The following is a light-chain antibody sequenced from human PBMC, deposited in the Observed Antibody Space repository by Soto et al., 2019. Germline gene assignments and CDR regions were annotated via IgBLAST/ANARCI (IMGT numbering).Light chain of an antibody. Sequence: IVLTQSPGTLSVSQGERATLSCWASQSVSSSFVAWYQPKPGQAPRLLIYGASSRATGIPDRFSGRWSWKDLTLNISRLEHEDLSVYECQQYGSSPPTFCQGTKVDIK. J-gene: IGKJ1*01. CDR2: GAS. CDR1: QSVSSSF. CDR3: QQYGSSPPT. V-gene: IGKV3-20*01.